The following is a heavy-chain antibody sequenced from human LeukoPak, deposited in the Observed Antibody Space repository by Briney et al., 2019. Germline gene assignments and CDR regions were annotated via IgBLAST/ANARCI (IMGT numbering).Heavy chain of an antibody. Sequence: PGGSLRLSCACSGFTFDDYGMGWVRQVPGKGLEWVSGVHWNGENTNYADSVKGRFTISRDNSKNTLYLQMNSLRAVDTAVYYCAKDRPYYYDSSGYPQGSFDIWGQGTMVTVSS. CDR2: VHWNGENT. V-gene: IGHV3-20*04. J-gene: IGHJ3*02. D-gene: IGHD3-22*01. CDR3: AKDRPYYYDSSGYPQGSFDI. CDR1: GFTFDDYG.